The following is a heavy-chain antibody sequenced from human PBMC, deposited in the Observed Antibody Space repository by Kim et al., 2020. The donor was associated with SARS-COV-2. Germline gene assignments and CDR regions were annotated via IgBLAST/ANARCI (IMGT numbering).Heavy chain of an antibody. Sequence: DPVKVRFTTSRDHYKNTLYLHMNSLRAEDTAVYYCAKDRGSSAEYFQHWGQGTLVTASS. D-gene: IGHD6-6*01. V-gene: IGHV3-33*06. J-gene: IGHJ1*01. CDR3: AKDRGSSAEYFQH.